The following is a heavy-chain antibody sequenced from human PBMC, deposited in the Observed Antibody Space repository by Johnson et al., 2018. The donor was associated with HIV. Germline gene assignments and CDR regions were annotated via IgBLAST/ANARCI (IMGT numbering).Heavy chain of an antibody. Sequence: VQLVESGGGVVQPGRSLRLSCAASGFTFSSCAMHWVRQAPGKGLEWVAVISYDGSNKYYADSVKGRYTISRDNSNNTLYVQMNSLRAEDTAVYYCATPQGWSTLDAFDIWGQGTMVTVSS. J-gene: IGHJ3*02. CDR1: GFTFSSCA. CDR2: ISYDGSNK. V-gene: IGHV3-30-3*01. D-gene: IGHD2-15*01. CDR3: ATPQGWSTLDAFDI.